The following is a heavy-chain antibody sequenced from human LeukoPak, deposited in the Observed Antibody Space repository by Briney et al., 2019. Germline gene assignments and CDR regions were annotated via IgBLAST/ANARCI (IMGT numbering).Heavy chain of an antibody. D-gene: IGHD6-13*01. J-gene: IGHJ3*02. V-gene: IGHV4-59*01. Sequence: SETLSLTCTVSGGSISSYYWSWIRQPPGKGLEWIGYIYYSGSTNCNPSLKSRVTISVDTSKNQFSLKLSSVTAADTAVYYCAREGQYEQQLNAFDIWGQGTMVTVSS. CDR1: GGSISSYY. CDR3: AREGQYEQQLNAFDI. CDR2: IYYSGST.